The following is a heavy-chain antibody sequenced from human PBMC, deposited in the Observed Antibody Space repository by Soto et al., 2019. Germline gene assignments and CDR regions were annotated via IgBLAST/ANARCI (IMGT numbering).Heavy chain of an antibody. CDR1: GFTFSSYA. D-gene: IGHD3-9*01. J-gene: IGHJ6*02. CDR2: ISYDGSNK. Sequence: QVQLVESGGGVVQPGRSLRLSCAASGFTFSSYAMHWVRQAPGKGLEWVAVISYDGSNKYYADSVKGRFTISRDNSKNTLYLQMNSLRVEDTAVYYCARDYDILTCYYHYYYYYGMDVWGQGTTVTVSS. V-gene: IGHV3-30-3*01. CDR3: ARDYDILTCYYHYYYYYGMDV.